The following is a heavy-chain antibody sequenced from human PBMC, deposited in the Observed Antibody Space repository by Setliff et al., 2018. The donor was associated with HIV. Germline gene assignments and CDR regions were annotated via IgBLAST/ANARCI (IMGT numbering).Heavy chain of an antibody. Sequence: ASVKVSCKASGYSFTSYGISWVRQAPGQGLEWMGWISAYNGNKNYAQKIQDRLTMTTDTSTSTAYMELRSLRSDDTAVYYCARFPNPSQIVVDMPPDYWGQGTLVTVSS. CDR2: ISAYNGNK. J-gene: IGHJ4*02. V-gene: IGHV1-18*01. D-gene: IGHD3-22*01. CDR3: ARFPNPSQIVVDMPPDY. CDR1: GYSFTSYG.